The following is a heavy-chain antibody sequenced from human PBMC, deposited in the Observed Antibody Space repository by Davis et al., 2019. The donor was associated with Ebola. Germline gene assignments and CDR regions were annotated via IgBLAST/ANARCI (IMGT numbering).Heavy chain of an antibody. V-gene: IGHV3-7*01. D-gene: IGHD2-8*01. CDR3: ARDASWSFDS. Sequence: GESLKISCAASGFTFSNYWMAWGRQAPGKGLEWVAHIKEDGSVKDYVDSVKGRFTISRDNAKKSLHLEVNSLRFDDTAVYYCARDASWSFDSWGQGTLVTVSS. CDR2: IKEDGSVK. CDR1: GFTFSNYW. J-gene: IGHJ4*02.